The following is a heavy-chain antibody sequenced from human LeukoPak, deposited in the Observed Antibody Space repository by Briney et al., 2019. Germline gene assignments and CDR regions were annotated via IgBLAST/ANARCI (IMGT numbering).Heavy chain of an antibody. CDR2: IDHGGSS. CDR3: ARGGPGALDY. D-gene: IGHD7-27*01. CDR1: GGSFSGYY. V-gene: IGHV4-34*01. Sequence: SETLSLTCGVYGGSFSGYYWSWIRQPPGKGLEWIGEIDHGGSSNYNPSLKSRVTISVDTSKNQFSLKLSSVTAADTAVYYCARGGPGALDYWGQGTLVTVSS. J-gene: IGHJ4*02.